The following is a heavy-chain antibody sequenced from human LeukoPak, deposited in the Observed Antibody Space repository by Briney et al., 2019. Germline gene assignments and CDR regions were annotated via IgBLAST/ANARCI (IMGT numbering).Heavy chain of an antibody. CDR2: ISSSGSTI. CDR3: ARYRWFDP. CDR1: GFTVRSYS. D-gene: IGHD3-16*02. Sequence: GGSLRLSCAASGFTVRSYSMNWVRQTPGKGLEWVSYISSSGSTIYYADSVKGRFTISRDNAKNSLYLQMNSLRAEDTAVYYCARYRWFDPWGQGTLVTVSS. J-gene: IGHJ5*02. V-gene: IGHV3-48*04.